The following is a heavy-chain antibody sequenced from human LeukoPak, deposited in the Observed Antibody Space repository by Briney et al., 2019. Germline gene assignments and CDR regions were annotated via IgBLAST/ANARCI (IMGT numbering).Heavy chain of an antibody. CDR1: GYTFTRYG. J-gene: IGHJ3*02. D-gene: IGHD6-6*01. CDR2: ISAYNGNT. CDR3: ARSRGESIAARPGAFDI. Sequence: GASVKVSCKASGYTFTRYGISWVRRAPGQGLEWRGWISAYNGNTNYAQKLQGRVTMTTDTSTSTAYMELRSLRSDDTAVYYCARSRGESIAARPGAFDIWGQGTMVTVSS. V-gene: IGHV1-18*01.